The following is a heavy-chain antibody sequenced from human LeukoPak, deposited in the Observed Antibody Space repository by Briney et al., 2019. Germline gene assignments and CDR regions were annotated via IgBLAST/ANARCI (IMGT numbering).Heavy chain of an antibody. CDR1: GATFTSYA. CDR3: ARGLWFVAQSYGMDV. J-gene: IGHJ6*02. CDR2: IIPILGIA. Sequence: SVKVSCTASGATFTSYAISWVRQAPGQGLEWMGRIIPILGIANYAQKFQGRVTITADKSTSTAYMELSSLRAEDTAVYYGARGLWFVAQSYGMDVWGQGTTVTVSS. D-gene: IGHD3-10*01. V-gene: IGHV1-69*04.